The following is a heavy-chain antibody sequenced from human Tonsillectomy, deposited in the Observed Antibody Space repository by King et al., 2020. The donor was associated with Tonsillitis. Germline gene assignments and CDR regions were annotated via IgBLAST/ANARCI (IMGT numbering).Heavy chain of an antibody. CDR1: GYSIASGYY. CDR2: MYHSGST. J-gene: IGHJ3*02. V-gene: IGHV4-38-2*02. Sequence: QLQESGPGLVKPSETLSLTCTVSGYSIASGYYWGWIRQPPGKGLEWIGNMYHSGSTYYNPSLKSRVTISVDTFKNQIFLKLNSWTAADTAVSYCAKNQADPIVAKPWAFDIWGQGTMVTVSS. D-gene: IGHD5-12*01. CDR3: AKNQADPIVAKPWAFDI.